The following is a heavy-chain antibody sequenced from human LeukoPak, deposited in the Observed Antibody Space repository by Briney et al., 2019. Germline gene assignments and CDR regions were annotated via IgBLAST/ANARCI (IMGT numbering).Heavy chain of an antibody. J-gene: IGHJ4*02. Sequence: GASVKVSCKASGYTFTSYGISWVRQAPGQGLEWMGWISAYNGNTNYAQKLQGRVTMTTDTSTSTAYMELRSLRSDDTAVYYCAGDYYDSSGPPSPQGYWGQGTLVTVSS. CDR3: AGDYYDSSGPPSPQGY. D-gene: IGHD3-22*01. V-gene: IGHV1-18*01. CDR1: GYTFTSYG. CDR2: ISAYNGNT.